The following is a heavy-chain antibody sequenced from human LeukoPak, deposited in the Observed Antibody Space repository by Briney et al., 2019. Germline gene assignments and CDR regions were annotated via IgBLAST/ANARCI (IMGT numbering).Heavy chain of an antibody. V-gene: IGHV1-2*02. CDR3: ARDFFGRVTAAIVGY. J-gene: IGHJ4*02. Sequence: ASVKVSCKASGGTFSSYAISWVRQAPGEGLEWMGWINPDSGATNYVQKFQGRVTMTRDTSITTAYMELNSLTSDDTAVYYCARDFFGRVTAAIVGYWGQGTLVTVSS. CDR1: GGTFSSYA. CDR2: INPDSGAT. D-gene: IGHD1-26*01.